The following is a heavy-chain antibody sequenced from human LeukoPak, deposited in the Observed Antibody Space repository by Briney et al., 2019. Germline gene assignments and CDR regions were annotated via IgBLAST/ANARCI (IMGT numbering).Heavy chain of an antibody. CDR2: ISGSGGST. Sequence: GGSLRLSCAASGFTFSSYAMSWVRQAPGKGLEWVSAISGSGGSTYYADSVKGRFTISRDNSKSTLYLQIDSLRVEDTAVYYCARDYILPAGPYQFDYWGQGTLVTVSS. CDR1: GFTFSSYA. V-gene: IGHV3-23*01. CDR3: ARDYILPAGPYQFDY. D-gene: IGHD6-13*01. J-gene: IGHJ4*02.